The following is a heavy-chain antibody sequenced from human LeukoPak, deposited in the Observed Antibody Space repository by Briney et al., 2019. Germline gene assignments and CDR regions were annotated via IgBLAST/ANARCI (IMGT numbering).Heavy chain of an antibody. D-gene: IGHD3-9*01. J-gene: IGHJ6*02. CDR3: ARESKLRYFGPGGMDV. Sequence: KPSETLSLTCAVYGGSFSGYYWSWIRQPPGKGLEWLGEINHSGSTNYNPSIKSRVTISVDTSKNQFSLKLSSVTAADTAVYYCARESKLRYFGPGGMDVWGQGTTVTVSS. V-gene: IGHV4-34*01. CDR2: INHSGST. CDR1: GGSFSGYY.